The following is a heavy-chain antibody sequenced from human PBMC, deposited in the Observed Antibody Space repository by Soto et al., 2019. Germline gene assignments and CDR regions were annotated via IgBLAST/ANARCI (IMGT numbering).Heavy chain of an antibody. CDR3: TRDASRDSSARGWFDP. CDR2: ISSNSAYI. D-gene: IGHD6-13*01. J-gene: IGHJ5*02. Sequence: GGSLRLSCAASGFTFRSFTMNWVRQAPGKGLEWVSTISSNSAYIYYTDALRGRLTISRDNAKNSLHLQMNSLRAEDKAVYYCTRDASRDSSARGWFDPWGPGTLVTVSS. V-gene: IGHV3-21*01. CDR1: GFTFRSFT.